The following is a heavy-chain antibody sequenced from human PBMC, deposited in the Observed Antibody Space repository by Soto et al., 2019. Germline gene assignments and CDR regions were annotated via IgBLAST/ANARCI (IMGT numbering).Heavy chain of an antibody. CDR2: VDSAGSGT. CDR1: GINFSGFW. CDR3: ATVFEH. J-gene: IGHJ4*02. Sequence: VPLVESGGGSVQPGGSLRLSCVASGINFSGFWMHWVRQVPGKGLEWVARVDSAGSGTSYADFVKGRFTVSRDNAKNTVSLQMDSLRGEDTAVYYCATVFEHWGQGIPVTVSS. V-gene: IGHV3-74*01.